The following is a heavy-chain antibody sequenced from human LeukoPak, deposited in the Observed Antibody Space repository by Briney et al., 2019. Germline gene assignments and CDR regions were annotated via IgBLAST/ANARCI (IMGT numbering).Heavy chain of an antibody. Sequence: GGSLRLSCAASGFTFSSYWMSWVRQAPGKGLEWVANIKQDGSEKYYVDSVKGRFTISRDNAKNSLYLQMNSLRAEDTAVYYCARDVPWTTVTTPPYFDYWGQGTLVTVSS. CDR3: ARDVPWTTVTTPPYFDY. CDR2: IKQDGSEK. V-gene: IGHV3-7*05. CDR1: GFTFSSYW. D-gene: IGHD4-17*01. J-gene: IGHJ4*02.